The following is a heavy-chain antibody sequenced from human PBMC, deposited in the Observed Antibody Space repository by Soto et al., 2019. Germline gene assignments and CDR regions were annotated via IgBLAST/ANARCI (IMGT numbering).Heavy chain of an antibody. J-gene: IGHJ4*02. D-gene: IGHD5-18*01. Sequence: QVQLVESGGGVVQPGRSLRLSCAASGFTFSSYTIHWVRQAPGKGLEWLALIWFDGSNKYYADSVKGRFSISRDNAKNTLDLQMNSLRAEDTAVYYCARDLGYNYGHPFDYWGQGTLVTVSS. CDR1: GFTFSSYT. CDR3: ARDLGYNYGHPFDY. CDR2: IWFDGSNK. V-gene: IGHV3-33*01.